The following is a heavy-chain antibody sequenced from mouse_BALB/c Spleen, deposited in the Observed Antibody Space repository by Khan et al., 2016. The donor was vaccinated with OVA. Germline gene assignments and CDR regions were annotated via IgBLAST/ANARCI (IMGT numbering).Heavy chain of an antibody. CDR1: GFTFSDYY. Sequence: EVELVESGGGLVKPGGSLKLSCAASGFTFSDYYMYWVRQTPEKRLEWVATISDGGSYTYYPDSVKGRFTISRDDVKNILYLQMSSLKSEDTAMYYCARGYYGDPFAYWGQGTLVTVSA. V-gene: IGHV5-4*02. J-gene: IGHJ3*01. CDR3: ARGYYGDPFAY. D-gene: IGHD2-13*01. CDR2: ISDGGSYT.